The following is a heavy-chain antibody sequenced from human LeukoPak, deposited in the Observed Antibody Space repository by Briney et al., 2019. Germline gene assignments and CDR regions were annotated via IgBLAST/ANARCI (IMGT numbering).Heavy chain of an antibody. J-gene: IGHJ5*02. CDR1: GFTFGSYG. V-gene: IGHV3-33*01. CDR3: ARDGLRGNNWFDP. D-gene: IGHD5-24*01. Sequence: GGSLRLSCAASGFTFGSYGMHWVRQAPGKGLEWVAGIWYDGSNKYYADSVKGRFTISRDNSKNTPDLQMNSLRAADTAVYYCARDGLRGNNWFDPWGQGTLVTVSS. CDR2: IWYDGSNK.